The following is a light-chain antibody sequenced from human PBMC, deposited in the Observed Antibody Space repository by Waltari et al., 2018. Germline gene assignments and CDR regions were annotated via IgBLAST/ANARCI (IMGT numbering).Light chain of an antibody. CDR3: QQYNSYSLLS. Sequence: DIQMTQSPSTLSASVGDRVIFSCRASQRISKWLAWYQQKPGKAPKLLIYKASTLESGVPSRFSGSVSGTEFTLTTSSLQPEDFATYYCQQYNSYSLLSFGGGTKVEIK. CDR1: QRISKW. V-gene: IGKV1-5*03. CDR2: KAS. J-gene: IGKJ4*01.